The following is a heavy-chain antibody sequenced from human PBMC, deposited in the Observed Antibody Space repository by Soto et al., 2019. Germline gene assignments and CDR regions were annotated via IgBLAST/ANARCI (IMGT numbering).Heavy chain of an antibody. CDR3: ARHGPSIGQLFLPDY. V-gene: IGHV4-39*01. CDR1: GGSIISTNYY. D-gene: IGHD3-10*01. Sequence: QLQLQESGPGLVKPSETLSLTCTVSGGSIISTNYYWGWIRQPPGKGIEWIGAIYYRGSTYYNPSLKSRVTISVDTYKTQFSLTLSSVTAADTAVYFCARHGPSIGQLFLPDYWGQGTLVTVSS. J-gene: IGHJ4*02. CDR2: IYYRGST.